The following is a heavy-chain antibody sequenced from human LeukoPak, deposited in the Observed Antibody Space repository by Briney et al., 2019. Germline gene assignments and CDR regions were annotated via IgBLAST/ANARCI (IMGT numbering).Heavy chain of an antibody. CDR1: GGSISSSSFY. J-gene: IGHJ4*02. Sequence: SETLSLTCSVSGGSISSSSFYWGWIRQPPGKGLEWIGSISYTGSTYYNPSLKSRVTMSIDTSKNQFSLKLSSVTAADTAVYYCARGPGWQLSGYFDYWGQGTLVTVSS. D-gene: IGHD2-15*01. CDR3: ARGPGWQLSGYFDY. V-gene: IGHV4-39*07. CDR2: ISYTGST.